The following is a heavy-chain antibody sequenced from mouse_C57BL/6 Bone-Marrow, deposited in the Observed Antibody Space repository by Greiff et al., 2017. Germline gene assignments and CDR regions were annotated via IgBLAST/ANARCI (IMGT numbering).Heavy chain of an antibody. CDR3: AREGLGSYVFAY. D-gene: IGHD1-1*02. J-gene: IGHJ3*01. CDR2: IDPSDSET. V-gene: IGHV1-52*01. Sequence: VQLQQPGAELVRPGSSVKLSCTASGFTFTSYWMPWVQQRPKQGLEWIGNIDPSDSETYYTKKFKDKSTLTVDNSSSTVYMQLSSLTSEDSAVYYCAREGLGSYVFAYWGRGNRITVTA. CDR1: GFTFTSYW.